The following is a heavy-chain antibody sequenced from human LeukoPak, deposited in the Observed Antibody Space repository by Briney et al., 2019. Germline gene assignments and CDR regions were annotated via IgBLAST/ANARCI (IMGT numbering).Heavy chain of an antibody. Sequence: ASVKVSCKASGYTFTGYYMHWVRQAPGQGLEWMGWINPNSGGTNYAQKFQGRVTMTRDTFISTAYMELSRLRSDDTAVYYCAKIRGYYYDSSGVFDYWGQGTLVTVSS. D-gene: IGHD3-22*01. CDR1: GYTFTGYY. CDR3: AKIRGYYYDSSGVFDY. J-gene: IGHJ4*02. CDR2: INPNSGGT. V-gene: IGHV1-2*02.